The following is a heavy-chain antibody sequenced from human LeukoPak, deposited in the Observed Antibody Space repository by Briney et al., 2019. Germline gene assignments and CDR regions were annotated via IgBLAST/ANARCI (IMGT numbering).Heavy chain of an antibody. V-gene: IGHV3-48*01. CDR3: ARVGGGDYYDFWSGYYYYYYMDV. CDR1: GFTFSPYT. D-gene: IGHD3-3*01. Sequence: GGSLRLSCVASGFTFSPYTMHWVRQAPGKGLEWVSSISSSSSTMYYADSVKGRFTTSRDNARNSMYLQMNSLRAEDTAVYYCARVGGGDYYDFWSGYYYYYYMDVWGKGTTVTVSS. CDR2: ISSSSSTM. J-gene: IGHJ6*03.